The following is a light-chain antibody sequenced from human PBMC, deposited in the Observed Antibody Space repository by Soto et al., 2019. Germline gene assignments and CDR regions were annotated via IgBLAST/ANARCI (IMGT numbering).Light chain of an antibody. J-gene: IGKJ2*01. CDR2: GAS. V-gene: IGKV3-20*01. Sequence: EIVLTQSPGTLSLSPGERATLSCRASQSVSSSYLAWYQQKPGQAPRLLIYGASSRTTGIPDRFSGSGSGTDFTLTISSLEPEEFAVYYCKQYGSSPQYTFGHGTKLEIK. CDR3: KQYGSSPQYT. CDR1: QSVSSSY.